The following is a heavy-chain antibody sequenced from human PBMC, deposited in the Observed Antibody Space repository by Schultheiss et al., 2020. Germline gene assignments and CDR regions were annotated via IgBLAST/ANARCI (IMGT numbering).Heavy chain of an antibody. CDR3: ARDAGRLGCSSTSCYSDEDWFDP. V-gene: IGHV3-74*01. D-gene: IGHD2-2*01. CDR1: GFTFSSYW. J-gene: IGHJ5*02. CDR2: INSDGSST. Sequence: GGSLRLSCAASGFTFSSYWMHWVRQAPGKGLVWVSRINSDGSSTSYADSVKGRFTISRDNAKNTLYLQMNSLRAEDTAVYYCARDAGRLGCSSTSCYSDEDWFDPWGQGTLVTVSS.